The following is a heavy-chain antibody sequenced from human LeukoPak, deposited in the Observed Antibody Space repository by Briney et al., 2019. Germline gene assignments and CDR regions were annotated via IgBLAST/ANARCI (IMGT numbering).Heavy chain of an antibody. V-gene: IGHV4-39*01. D-gene: IGHD6-13*01. CDR3: ARHGGSSSWSHYWYFDL. CDR2: ISCSGST. Sequence: SETLSLTCTVSGDSTSSSHYSWGWIRQPPGKGLEWIGSISCSGSTYYNPSLKSRVTISVDTSKNQFSLQLISVTAADTAVFYCARHGGSSSWSHYWYFDLWGRGTLVTVSS. CDR1: GDSTSSSHYS. J-gene: IGHJ2*01.